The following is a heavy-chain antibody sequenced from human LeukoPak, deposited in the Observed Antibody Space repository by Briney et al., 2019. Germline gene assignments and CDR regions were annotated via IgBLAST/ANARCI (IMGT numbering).Heavy chain of an antibody. CDR1: GGTFSSYT. D-gene: IGHD2-2*02. CDR3: ARDVSCSSTSCYTKHHYYYGMDV. V-gene: IGHV1-69*04. J-gene: IGHJ6*02. CDR2: IIPILGIA. Sequence: GASVKVSCKASGGTFSSYTISWVRQAPGQGLEWMGRIIPILGIANYAQKFQGRVTITADKSTSTAHMELSSLRSEDTAVYYCARDVSCSSTSCYTKHHYYYGMDVWGQGTTVTVSS.